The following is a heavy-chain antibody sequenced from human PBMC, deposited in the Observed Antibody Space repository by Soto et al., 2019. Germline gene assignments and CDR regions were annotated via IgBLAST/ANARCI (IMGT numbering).Heavy chain of an antibody. Sequence: QVQLVQSGAEVRKPGASVNISCRASGFSFSDNLINWVRQAPGQSLEWMGWINPDNGNTRYSQTSQGRVTISRHSSASIAAVDVSHLTPEESVVYYLTRDLMSVGQRANNAFEVWGQAEMVTASS. CDR1: GFSFSDNL. D-gene: IGHD2-2*01. J-gene: IGHJ3*01. CDR2: INPDNGNT. CDR3: TRDLMSVGQRANNAFEV. V-gene: IGHV1-3*01.